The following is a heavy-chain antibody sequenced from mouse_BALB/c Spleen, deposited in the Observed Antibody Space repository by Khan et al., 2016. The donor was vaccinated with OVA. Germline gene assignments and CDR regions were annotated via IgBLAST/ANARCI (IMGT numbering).Heavy chain of an antibody. D-gene: IGHD1-1*02. V-gene: IGHV9-3-1*01. CDR1: GFTFTNYG. CDR2: INTYTGEP. CDR3: ARGGNNGTMDC. Sequence: QIQLVQSGPELKKPGETVQISCKASGFTFTNYGMNWVKQAPGKGLKWMGWINTYTGEPTYADDFKGRIAFSLETSASNAYLQINSLKNEDTATYVSARGGNNGTMDCWGQGTSVTVSS. J-gene: IGHJ4*01.